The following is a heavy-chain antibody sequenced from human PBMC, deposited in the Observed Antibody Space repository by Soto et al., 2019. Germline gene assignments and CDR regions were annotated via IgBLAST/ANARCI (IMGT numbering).Heavy chain of an antibody. CDR2: TYYRSKWYF. Sequence: QVQLQLSGPGLGTPSQTLSLTCAISGDSVSSNSAGWNWIRQTPSRGLEWLGRTYYRSKWYFNYAVSVESRITINPDTSKNQFSLQLSSVTPDDTAVYYCARGSWDDVSGHYYMDVWGKGTTVTVSS. D-gene: IGHD1-1*01. J-gene: IGHJ6*03. CDR1: GDSVSSNSAG. CDR3: ARGSWDDVSGHYYMDV. V-gene: IGHV6-1*01.